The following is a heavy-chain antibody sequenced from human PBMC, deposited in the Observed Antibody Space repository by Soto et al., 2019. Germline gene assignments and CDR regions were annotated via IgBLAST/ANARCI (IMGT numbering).Heavy chain of an antibody. J-gene: IGHJ5*02. CDR3: ARVLPGYCSGGSCYDWSDP. D-gene: IGHD2-15*01. Sequence: PSETLSLTCTVSGGSISSGDYYWSWIRQPPGKGLEWIGYIYYSGSTYYNPSLKSRVTISVDPSKNQFSLKLSSVTAADTAVYYCARVLPGYCSGGSCYDWSDPWGQGTLVTVSS. V-gene: IGHV4-30-4*01. CDR1: GGSISSGDYY. CDR2: IYYSGST.